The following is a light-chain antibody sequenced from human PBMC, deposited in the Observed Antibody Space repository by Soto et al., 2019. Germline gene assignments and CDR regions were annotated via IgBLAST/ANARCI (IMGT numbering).Light chain of an antibody. CDR2: KVS. V-gene: IGKV2-30*02. CDR3: MQGTHWPPYT. J-gene: IGKJ2*01. Sequence: DVVMRQSPLSLPVTLGQPASIACNSSQSLEHRDGKTYLNWFQQRPGQPPRRLIYKVSYRDSGVQDRFSGSGSGAHFTLKISRVEAEDVGLYFCMQGTHWPPYTFGQGTKVDIK. CDR1: QSLEHRDGKTY.